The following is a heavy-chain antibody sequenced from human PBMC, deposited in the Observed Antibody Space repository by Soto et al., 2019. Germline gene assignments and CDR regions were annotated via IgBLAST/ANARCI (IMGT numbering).Heavy chain of an antibody. CDR1: GGSISSYY. CDR3: ASGHYGDYGIGV. Sequence: QVQLQESGPGLVKPSETLSLTCTVSGGSISSYYWSWIRQPPGKGLEWIGYIYYSGSTNYNPSLKSLVTISVDTSKNQFSLTLSSVTAADTAVYYCASGHYGDYGIGVWGQGTLVTVSS. D-gene: IGHD4-17*01. CDR2: IYYSGST. J-gene: IGHJ4*02. V-gene: IGHV4-59*01.